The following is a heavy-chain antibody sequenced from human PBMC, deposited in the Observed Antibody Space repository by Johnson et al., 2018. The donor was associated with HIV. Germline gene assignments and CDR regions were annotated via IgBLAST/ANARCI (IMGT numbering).Heavy chain of an antibody. J-gene: IGHJ3*01. D-gene: IGHD1-26*01. CDR1: GFTFSSYA. V-gene: IGHV3-30-3*01. CDR3: ASDGWELLGGAACDV. Sequence: VQLVESGGGVVQPGRSLRLSCAASGFTFSSYAMHWVRQAPGKGLEWVAVISYDGSNKYYADSVKGRFTISRDNSKNTLYLQMNSLRPEDTAVYYCASDGWELLGGAACDVWGQGTLVTVSS. CDR2: ISYDGSNK.